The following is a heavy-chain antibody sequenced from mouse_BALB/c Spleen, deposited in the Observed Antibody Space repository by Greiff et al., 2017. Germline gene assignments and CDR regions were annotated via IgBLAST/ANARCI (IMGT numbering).Heavy chain of an antibody. J-gene: IGHJ4*01. CDR3: ARRPYGNYRYAMDY. V-gene: IGHV1-9*01. D-gene: IGHD2-1*01. Sequence: QVQLQQSGAELMKPGASVKISCKATGYTFSSYWIEWVKQRPGHGLEWIGEILPGSGSTNYNEKFKGKATFTADTSSNTAYMQLSSLTSEDSAVYYCARRPYGNYRYAMDYWGQGTSVTVSS. CDR2: ILPGSGST. CDR1: GYTFSSYW.